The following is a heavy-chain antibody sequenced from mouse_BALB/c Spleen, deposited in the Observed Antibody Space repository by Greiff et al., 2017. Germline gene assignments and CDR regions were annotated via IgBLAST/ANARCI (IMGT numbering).Heavy chain of an antibody. CDR3: ARHEGNYNAMDY. CDR2: ISSGGSYT. D-gene: IGHD2-1*01. V-gene: IGHV5-9-3*01. J-gene: IGHJ4*01. Sequence: DVMLMESGGGLVKPGGSLKLSCAASGFTFSSYAMSWVRQTPEKRLEWVATISSGGSYTYYPDSVKGRFTISRDNAKNTLYLQMSSLRSEDTAMYYCARHEGNYNAMDYWGQGTSVTVSS. CDR1: GFTFSSYA.